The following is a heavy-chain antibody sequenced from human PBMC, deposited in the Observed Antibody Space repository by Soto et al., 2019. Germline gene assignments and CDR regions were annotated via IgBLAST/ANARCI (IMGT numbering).Heavy chain of an antibody. V-gene: IGHV4-59*01. CDR1: DGGLRSYS. J-gene: IGHJ6*02. D-gene: IGHD3-10*01. CDR3: ARDRGAVSYYPYYYYAMDV. Sequence: SKTLSLTRPVWDGGLRSYSWWWTGQRPGKGLEWIGYIYYSGSTNYNPSLKSRVTISVDTSKNQFSLELRSVTAADTAVYFCARDRGAVSYYPYYYYAMDVWGQGTKGT. CDR2: IYYSGST.